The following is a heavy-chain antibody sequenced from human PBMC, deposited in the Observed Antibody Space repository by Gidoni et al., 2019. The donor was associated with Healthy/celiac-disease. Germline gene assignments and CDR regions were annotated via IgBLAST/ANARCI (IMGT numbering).Heavy chain of an antibody. D-gene: IGHD2-15*01. V-gene: IGHV1-3*01. J-gene: IGHJ4*02. Sequence: QVQLVQSGAEVKTPGASVKVSCKASGYTFTSYALHWVRQAPGQRLEWMGWINAGNGNKKYSQKFQGSFTITRDTSASTAYMELSSLRSEDTAVYYCARAKVGYCSGGSCYEDYYFDYWGQGTLVTVSS. CDR1: GYTFTSYA. CDR2: INAGNGNK. CDR3: ARAKVGYCSGGSCYEDYYFDY.